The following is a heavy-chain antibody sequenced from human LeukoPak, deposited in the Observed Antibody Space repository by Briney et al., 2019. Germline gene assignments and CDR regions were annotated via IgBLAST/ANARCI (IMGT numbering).Heavy chain of an antibody. CDR2: IYYSGST. Sequence: SETLSLTCTVSGGSISSYYWSWIRQPPGKGLEWIGYIYYSGSTNYNPSLKSRVTISVDTSKNQFSLKLSSVTAADTAVYYCARDFPPDYWGQGTLLTVSS. J-gene: IGHJ4*02. CDR3: ARDFPPDY. CDR1: GGSISSYY. V-gene: IGHV4-59*01.